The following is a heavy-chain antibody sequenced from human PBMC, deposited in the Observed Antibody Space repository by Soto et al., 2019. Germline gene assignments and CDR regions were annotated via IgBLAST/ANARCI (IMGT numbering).Heavy chain of an antibody. V-gene: IGHV3-15*07. CDR3: TTEFGDSSGQNDH. CDR2: LKGRNVGGTI. Sequence: EVQLVESGGGLVKPGGSLRLSCATYGFTFNDAWLSWVHQAPGKGLEWVGRLKGRNVGGTIDYAEPVTGRFTISSDESQNTLHMQMNSLKIEDTAVYYCTTEFGDSSGQNDHWGQGALVTVSS. CDR1: GFTFNDAW. D-gene: IGHD6-19*01. J-gene: IGHJ4*02.